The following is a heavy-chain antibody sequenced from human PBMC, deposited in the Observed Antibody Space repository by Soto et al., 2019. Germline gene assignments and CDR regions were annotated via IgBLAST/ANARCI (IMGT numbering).Heavy chain of an antibody. D-gene: IGHD6-13*01. V-gene: IGHV1-24*01. CDR1: GYSLIELS. CDR2: FDPEDGEA. Sequence: QVQLVQSGAEVKKPGASVKVSCKVSGYSLIELSMHWVRQAPGKGLEWMGGFDPEDGEAVYAQNFQGRVTMTEDISTDTVYMEVRGLSSKDTAVYYCATVREYRSSRYFDYWGQGTLVTVSS. J-gene: IGHJ4*02. CDR3: ATVREYRSSRYFDY.